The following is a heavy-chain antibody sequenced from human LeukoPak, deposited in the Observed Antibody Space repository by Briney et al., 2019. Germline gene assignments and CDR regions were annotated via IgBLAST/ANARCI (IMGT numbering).Heavy chain of an antibody. J-gene: IGHJ5*02. CDR1: GGSISSSIYY. Sequence: SQTLSLTCTVSGGSISSSIYYWSRIRQPAGKGLEWIGRIYTSGSTNYNPSLKSRVTISVDTSKNQFSLKLSSVTAADTAVYYCARDRPQSWFDPWGQGTLVTVSS. CDR2: IYTSGST. V-gene: IGHV4-61*02. D-gene: IGHD7-27*01. CDR3: ARDRPQSWFDP.